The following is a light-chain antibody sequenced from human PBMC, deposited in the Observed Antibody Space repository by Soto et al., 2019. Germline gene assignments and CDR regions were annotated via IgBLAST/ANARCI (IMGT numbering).Light chain of an antibody. J-gene: IGKJ1*01. Sequence: DIQMTQSPSTLSASVGDRVTITCRASQSVSRWLAWYQQKPGKVPTVLIYDVSTLQSGVPSRFSGGGSGTVFTLTITSLQPDDFATYYCQEYTTYSRTFGQGTKVDIK. CDR2: DVS. CDR1: QSVSRW. V-gene: IGKV1-5*01. CDR3: QEYTTYSRT.